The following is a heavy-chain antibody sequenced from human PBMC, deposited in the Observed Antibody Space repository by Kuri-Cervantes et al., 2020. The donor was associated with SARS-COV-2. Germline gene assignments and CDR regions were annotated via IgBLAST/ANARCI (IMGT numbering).Heavy chain of an antibody. V-gene: IGHV4-34*01. CDR1: GGSFSGYY. CDR3: ARVKGIVLIDWFDP. Sequence: GSLRLSCAVYGGSFSGYYWSWIRQPPGKGLEWIGEINHSGSTNYNPSLKSRVTISVDTSKNQFSLKLSSVTAADTAVYYCARVKGIVLIDWFDPWGQGTLVTV. D-gene: IGHD2-8*01. J-gene: IGHJ5*02. CDR2: INHSGST.